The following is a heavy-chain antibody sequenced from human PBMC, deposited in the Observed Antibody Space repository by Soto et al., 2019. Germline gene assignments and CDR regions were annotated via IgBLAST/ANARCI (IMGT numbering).Heavy chain of an antibody. CDR3: ARGWSGGNCFSPYFSF. D-gene: IGHD2-15*01. Sequence: GASVKVCCKTSGYTFATYYIHWVRQAPGRGLEWMGLINTSGGSTSYPQKFQGRVAMTRDTSTSTVYMELSGLRSEDTAVYYCARGWSGGNCFSPYFSFWGEGTLVTVSS. CDR1: GYTFATYY. J-gene: IGHJ4*02. CDR2: INTSGGST. V-gene: IGHV1-46*01.